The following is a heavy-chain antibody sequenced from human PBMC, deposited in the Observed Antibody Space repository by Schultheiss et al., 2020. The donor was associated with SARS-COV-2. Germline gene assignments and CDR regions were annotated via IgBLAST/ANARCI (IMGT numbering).Heavy chain of an antibody. CDR1: GGSFSGYY. CDR2: ISGSGGST. V-gene: IGHV3-23*01. CDR3: AKEDFDIVVVGGENYFDY. J-gene: IGHJ4*02. D-gene: IGHD2-2*01. Sequence: ETLSLTCAVYGGSFSGYYWSWIRQHPGKGLEWVSAISGSGGSTYYADSVKGRFTISRDNSKNTLYLQMNSLRAEDTAVYYCAKEDFDIVVVGGENYFDYWGQGTLVTVSS.